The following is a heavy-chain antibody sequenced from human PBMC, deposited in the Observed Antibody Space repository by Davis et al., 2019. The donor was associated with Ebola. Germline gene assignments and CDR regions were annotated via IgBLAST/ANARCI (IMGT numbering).Heavy chain of an antibody. CDR2: IKHSGST. D-gene: IGHD6-19*01. Sequence: MPSETLSLTCAVYGGSFSGYYWSWIRQPPGKGLEWIGEIKHSGSTNYNPSLKSRVTISVDRSKNQFSLKLSSVTVADTAVYYCARVSSSGWYSWYFDLWGRGTLVTVSS. CDR1: GGSFSGYY. J-gene: IGHJ2*01. V-gene: IGHV4-34*01. CDR3: ARVSSSGWYSWYFDL.